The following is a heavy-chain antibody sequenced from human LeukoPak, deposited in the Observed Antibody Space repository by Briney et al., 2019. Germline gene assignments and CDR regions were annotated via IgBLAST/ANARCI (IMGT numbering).Heavy chain of an antibody. CDR1: GGTSSSYA. J-gene: IGHJ4*02. CDR3: ASVAAAHMSYFDY. V-gene: IGHV1-69*04. CDR2: IIPILGIA. D-gene: IGHD2-2*01. Sequence: SVKVSCKASGGTSSSYAISWVRQAPGQGLEWMGRIIPILGIANYAQKFQGRVTITADKSASTAYMGLSSLRSEDTAVYYCASVAAAHMSYFDYWGQGTLVTVSS.